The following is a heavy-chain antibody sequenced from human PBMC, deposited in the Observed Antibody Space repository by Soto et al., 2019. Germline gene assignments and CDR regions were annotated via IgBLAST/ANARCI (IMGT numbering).Heavy chain of an antibody. CDR3: VRRHVSATGIDWFDP. J-gene: IGHJ5*02. V-gene: IGHV1-3*01. Sequence: ASVKVSCKASGYTFTSYGIHWVRQAPGQRLEWMGWINATNGDTKYSPKFQGRVTITRDTSASTAYMELSSLRSEDTAVYYCVRRHVSATGIDWFDPWGQGTLVTVSS. D-gene: IGHD6-13*01. CDR1: GYTFTSYG. CDR2: INATNGDT.